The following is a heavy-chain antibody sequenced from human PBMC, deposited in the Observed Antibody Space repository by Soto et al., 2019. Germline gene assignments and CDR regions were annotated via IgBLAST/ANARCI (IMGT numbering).Heavy chain of an antibody. J-gene: IGHJ4*02. D-gene: IGHD3-16*02. CDR2: ISRAGGAA. CDR3: AKASDYIWGSYPRELDS. V-gene: IGHV3-23*01. CDR1: GFTFSNFA. Sequence: EVQLLESGGGLVQPGGSLRLSCAASGFTFSNFAMFWVRQAPGKGLEWVSAISRAGGAAHYADSVKGRFTISRDNSKNTLFLQMDSLTAEDRAVYYCAKASDYIWGSYPRELDSGGQGPLVTVSS.